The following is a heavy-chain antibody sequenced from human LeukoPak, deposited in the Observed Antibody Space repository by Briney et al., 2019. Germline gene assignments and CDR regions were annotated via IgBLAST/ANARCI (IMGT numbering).Heavy chain of an antibody. CDR3: PRGSSGPDY. Sequence: GGSLRLSCAASGFTFSSYCMSWVRQAPGKGLEWVSGIGISAGSTYYADSVKGRFTISRDNSKNTLYLQMNSLRAEDTAVYYCPRGSSGPDYWGQGTLVTVSS. CDR1: GFTFSSYC. J-gene: IGHJ4*02. D-gene: IGHD6-19*01. CDR2: IGISAGST. V-gene: IGHV3-23*01.